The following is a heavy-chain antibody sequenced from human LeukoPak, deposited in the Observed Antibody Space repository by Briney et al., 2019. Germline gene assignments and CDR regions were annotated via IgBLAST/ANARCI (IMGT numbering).Heavy chain of an antibody. D-gene: IGHD1-26*01. V-gene: IGHV4-38-2*02. J-gene: IGHJ4*02. CDR3: ARDSGTYHTLNS. CDR1: GYSISSGFY. CDR2: KFHSGST. Sequence: SETLSLNCAVSGYSISSGFYWGWIRQPPGKGLEWIGSKFHSGSTYYNPSLKSRVAISADTSKNQFSLKLRSVTAADTAVYYCARDSGTYHTLNSWGQGTLVTVSS.